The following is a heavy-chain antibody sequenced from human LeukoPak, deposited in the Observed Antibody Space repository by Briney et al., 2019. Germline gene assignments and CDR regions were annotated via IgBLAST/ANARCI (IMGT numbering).Heavy chain of an antibody. J-gene: IGHJ4*02. CDR3: ARVYYDYVWGSYRPDY. CDR1: GGSISSYY. V-gene: IGHV4-4*07. Sequence: PSETLSLTCTVSGGSISSYYWSWIRQPAGKGLEWIGRIYTSGSTNYNPSLKSRVTMSVDTSKNQFSLKLSSVTAADTAVYYCARVYYDYVWGSYRPDYWGQGTLVTVSS. D-gene: IGHD3-16*02. CDR2: IYTSGST.